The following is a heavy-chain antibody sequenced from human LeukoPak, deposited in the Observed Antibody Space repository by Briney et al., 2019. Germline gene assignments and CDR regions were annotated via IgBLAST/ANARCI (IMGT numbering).Heavy chain of an antibody. Sequence: QPGRSLRLSCAASGFTFSSYGMQWVRQAPGTGLAWVAVISYDGSNKYYADSVKGRFTISRDNSKNTLYLQMNSLRAEDTAVYYCAKDQTPDTMIVVLPDYWGQGTLVTVSS. CDR3: AKDQTPDTMIVVLPDY. CDR2: ISYDGSNK. V-gene: IGHV3-30*18. J-gene: IGHJ4*02. CDR1: GFTFSSYG. D-gene: IGHD3-22*01.